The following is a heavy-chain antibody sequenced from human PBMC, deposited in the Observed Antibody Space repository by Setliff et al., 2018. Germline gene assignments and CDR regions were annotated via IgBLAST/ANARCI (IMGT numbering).Heavy chain of an antibody. CDR3: ARQGRELRGYYFDY. CDR2: IYSSGST. CDR1: GGSISSDY. D-gene: IGHD1-26*01. Sequence: PSETLSLTCTVSGGSISSDYWSWIRQPPGKGLEWIGYIYSSGSTKYDPSLKSRVTISVDTSKNQFSLKLNSVTAADTAIYYCARQGRELRGYYFDYWGQGTLVTVSS. V-gene: IGHV4-4*08. J-gene: IGHJ4*02.